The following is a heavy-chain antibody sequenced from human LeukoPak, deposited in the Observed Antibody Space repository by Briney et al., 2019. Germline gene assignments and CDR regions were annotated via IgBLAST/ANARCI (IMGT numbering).Heavy chain of an antibody. CDR1: GGSISSGDYY. CDR2: IYYSGIT. CDR3: ARDFGRIGSSSWSHYYYYMDV. J-gene: IGHJ6*03. V-gene: IGHV4-30-4*08. Sequence: SETLSLXCTVSGGSISSGDYYWSWIRQPPGKGLEWIGYIYYSGITYYNPSLKSRVTISVDTSKNLFSLKLSSVTAADTAVYYCARDFGRIGSSSWSHYYYYMDVWGKRTTVTVSS. D-gene: IGHD6-13*01.